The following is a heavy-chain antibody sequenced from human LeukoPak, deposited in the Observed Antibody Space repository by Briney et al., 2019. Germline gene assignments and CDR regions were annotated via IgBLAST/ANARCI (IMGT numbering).Heavy chain of an antibody. CDR2: ISGSGGST. D-gene: IGHD3-16*01. CDR3: ARTRGSYGPGRVYYYYGMDV. CDR1: GFTFSSYA. J-gene: IGHJ6*02. V-gene: IGHV3-23*01. Sequence: GGSLRLSCAASGFTFSSYAMSWVRQAPGKGLEWVSAISGSGGSTYYADSVKGRFTISRDNSKNTLYLQMNSLRAEDTAVYYCARTRGSYGPGRVYYYYGMDVWGQGTTVTVSS.